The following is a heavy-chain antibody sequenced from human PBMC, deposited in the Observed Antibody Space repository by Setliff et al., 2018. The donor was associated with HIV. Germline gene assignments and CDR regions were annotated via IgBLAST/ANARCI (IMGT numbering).Heavy chain of an antibody. CDR3: AREVVVAGIYSSIMDV. V-gene: IGHV3-74*01. CDR1: GFTISSNW. CDR2: INSDGSSI. D-gene: IGHD6-19*01. J-gene: IGHJ6*04. Sequence: GGSLRLSCEVSGFTISSNWMHWARQTPGKGLVWVSRINSDGSSISYADSVKGRFTISRDNAKNTLYLQMNSLGGEDTAVYYCAREVVVAGIYSSIMDVWGKGTTVTVSS.